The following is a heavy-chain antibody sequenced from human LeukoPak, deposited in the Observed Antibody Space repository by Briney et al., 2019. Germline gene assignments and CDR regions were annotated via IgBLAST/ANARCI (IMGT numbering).Heavy chain of an antibody. D-gene: IGHD7-27*01. Sequence: GGSLRLSCAASGFTFSDHYMDWVRQAPGKGLEWVAYISSSGSTINYADSVKGRFTISRDNAKNSMYLQMNSLRAEDTAVYYCARENWVYDYWGQGTLVTVSS. J-gene: IGHJ4*02. CDR2: ISSSGSTI. CDR3: ARENWVYDY. V-gene: IGHV3-11*01. CDR1: GFTFSDHY.